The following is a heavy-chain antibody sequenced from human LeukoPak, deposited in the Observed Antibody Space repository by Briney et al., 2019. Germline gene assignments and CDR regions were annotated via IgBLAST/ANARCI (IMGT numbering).Heavy chain of an antibody. J-gene: IGHJ4*02. CDR2: ISGSGGST. D-gene: IGHD3-16*01. Sequence: GGSLRLSCAASGFTFSSYAMSWVRQAPGKGLEWVSAISGSGGSTYYTDSVKGRFTISRDNSKNTVYLQMNSLRAEDTAVYYCAKGVYTWYYFDYWGQGTLVTVSS. CDR3: AKGVYTWYYFDY. V-gene: IGHV3-23*01. CDR1: GFTFSSYA.